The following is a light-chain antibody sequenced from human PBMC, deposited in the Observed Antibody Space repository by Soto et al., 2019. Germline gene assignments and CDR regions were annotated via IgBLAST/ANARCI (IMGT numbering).Light chain of an antibody. J-gene: IGLJ2*01. CDR3: QSYDSSLSVV. CDR2: EVS. V-gene: IGLV2-8*01. Sequence: QSALTQPPSASGSPGQSVTISCTGTSSDVGGYNYVSWYQQHPGKAPKLMIYEVSKRPSGVPDRFSGSKSGTSASLAITGLQAEDEADYYCQSYDSSLSVVFGGGTQLTVL. CDR1: SSDVGGYNY.